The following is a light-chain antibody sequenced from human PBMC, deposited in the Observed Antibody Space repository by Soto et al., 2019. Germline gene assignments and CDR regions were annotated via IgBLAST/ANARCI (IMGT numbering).Light chain of an antibody. V-gene: IGKV3-20*01. CDR1: QSVSSTY. J-gene: IGKJ1*01. CDR3: QHYGSSRT. CDR2: GAS. Sequence: EIVLTQSPGTLSLSPGERATLSCRASQSVSSTYLAWYQQKPGQAPRLLIYGASSRATGIPDRFSGSGSATDFTLTISRLEAEDFAVYYCQHYGSSRTFGQGTKVEIK.